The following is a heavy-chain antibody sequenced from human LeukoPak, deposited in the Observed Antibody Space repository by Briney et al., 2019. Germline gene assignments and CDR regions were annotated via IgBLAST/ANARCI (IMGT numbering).Heavy chain of an antibody. J-gene: IGHJ4*02. D-gene: IGHD5-12*01. CDR2: ISGSGGRT. CDR3: AKDQGYSGYDPLDY. CDR1: GFTFSSYA. V-gene: IGHV3-23*01. Sequence: GGSLRLSCAASGFTFSSYAMSWVRQAPGKGLEWVSAISGSGGRTYYAYSVKGRFTISRDNSKNTLYLQMNSLRAEDTAVYYCAKDQGYSGYDPLDYWGQGTLVTVSA.